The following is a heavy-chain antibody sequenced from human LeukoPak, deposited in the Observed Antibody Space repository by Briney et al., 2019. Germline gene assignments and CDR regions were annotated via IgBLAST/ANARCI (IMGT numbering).Heavy chain of an antibody. Sequence: SETLSLTCAVSGGSFSGYYWSWIRQPPEMGLEWIGEINHTGSTNYNPSLKSRVTISVDTSKNQFSLKLSSVTAADTAVYYCARRYYDILTGYYHAFDIWGQGTMVTVSS. CDR3: ARRYYDILTGYYHAFDI. D-gene: IGHD3-9*01. V-gene: IGHV4-34*01. J-gene: IGHJ3*02. CDR2: INHTGST. CDR1: GGSFSGYY.